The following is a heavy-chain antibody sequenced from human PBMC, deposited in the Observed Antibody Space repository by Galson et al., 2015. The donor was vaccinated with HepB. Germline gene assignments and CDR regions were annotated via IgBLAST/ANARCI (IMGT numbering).Heavy chain of an antibody. CDR3: AKERSSISGVILVADSGMDV. D-gene: IGHD3-3*01. J-gene: IGHJ6*02. V-gene: IGHV3-30*18. CDR1: GFTFRNYA. CDR2: VSRDGNDK. Sequence: SLRLSCAASGFTFRNYAINWVRQTPAKGLEWVAIVSRDGNDKFYPDSVKGRFTISRDNSNNTVFLYMNNLRPEDTAVYYCAKERSSISGVILVADSGMDVCRQGTTVTVSS.